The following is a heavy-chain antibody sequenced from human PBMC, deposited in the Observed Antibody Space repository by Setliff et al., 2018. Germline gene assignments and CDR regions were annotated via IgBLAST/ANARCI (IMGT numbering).Heavy chain of an antibody. CDR1: GGSISNSNW. J-gene: IGHJ3*02. CDR2: IYHSGST. D-gene: IGHD5-18*01. CDR3: ARVPRFTDTRNAFDI. V-gene: IGHV4-4*02. Sequence: PSETLSLTCAVSGGSISNSNWWSWVRQPPGKGLEWIGEIYHSGSTNYNPSLKGRVTISVDKSKNQFSLKLSSVTAADTAVYYCARVPRFTDTRNAFDIWGQGTMVTVSS.